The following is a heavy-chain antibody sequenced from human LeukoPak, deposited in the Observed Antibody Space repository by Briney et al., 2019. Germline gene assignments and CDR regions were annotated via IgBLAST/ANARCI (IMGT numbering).Heavy chain of an antibody. V-gene: IGHV3-15*01. Sequence: GGSLRLPCAASGFTFSNAWMSWVRQAPGKGLEWVGRIKSKTDGGTTDYAAPVKGRFTISRDDSKNTLYLQMNSLKTEDTAVYYCTTLSPDDYGDYEPFDYWGQGTLVTVSS. CDR3: TTLSPDDYGDYEPFDY. CDR1: GFTFSNAW. D-gene: IGHD4-17*01. J-gene: IGHJ4*02. CDR2: IKSKTDGGTT.